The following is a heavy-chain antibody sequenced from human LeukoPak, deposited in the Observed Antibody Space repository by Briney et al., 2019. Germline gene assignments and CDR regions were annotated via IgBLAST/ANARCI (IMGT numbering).Heavy chain of an antibody. V-gene: IGHV1-2*06. J-gene: IGHJ4*02. CDR3: ARGYCSSTSCFLIDY. D-gene: IGHD2-2*01. Sequence: ASVKVSCKASGYTFTSYDINWVRQATGQGLEWMGRINPNSGGTNYAQKFQGRVTMTRDTSISTAYMELSSLRSEDTAVYYCARGYCSSTSCFLIDYWGQGTLVTVSS. CDR2: INPNSGGT. CDR1: GYTFTSYD.